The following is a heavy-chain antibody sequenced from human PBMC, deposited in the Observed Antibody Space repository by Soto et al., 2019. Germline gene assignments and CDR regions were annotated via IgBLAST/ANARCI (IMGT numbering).Heavy chain of an antibody. V-gene: IGHV1-18*01. CDR2: ISAYNGNT. Sequence: GASVNVSCKASGYTFTSYGISWVRQAPGQGLEWMGWISAYNGNTNYAQKLQGRVTMTTDTSTSTAYMELRSLRSDDTAVYYCARGTSPVHSPSALPSAEYFQHWGQGTLVTVSS. CDR1: GYTFTSYG. CDR3: ARGTSPVHSPSALPSAEYFQH. D-gene: IGHD2-15*01. J-gene: IGHJ1*01.